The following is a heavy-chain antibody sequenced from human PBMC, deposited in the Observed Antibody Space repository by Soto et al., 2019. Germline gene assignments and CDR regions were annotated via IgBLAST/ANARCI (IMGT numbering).Heavy chain of an antibody. Sequence: ASVKVSCKASGYTFTSYGISWVRQAPGQRLEWMGWISAYNGNTNYAQKLQSRVTMTTDTSTSTAYMELRSLRSDDTAVYYCARGIAVAGIYYYYYGMHVWGQGTTVTVSS. CDR1: GYTFTSYG. CDR3: ARGIAVAGIYYYYYGMHV. D-gene: IGHD6-19*01. CDR2: ISAYNGNT. J-gene: IGHJ6*02. V-gene: IGHV1-18*01.